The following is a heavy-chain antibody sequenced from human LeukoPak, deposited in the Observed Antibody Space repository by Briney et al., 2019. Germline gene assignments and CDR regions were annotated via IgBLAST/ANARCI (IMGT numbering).Heavy chain of an antibody. Sequence: SETLSLTCTVSVGSISIYYWSWIRQPAGKGLEWIGRIYTIESTNYNPSVKGRVTMSVDTSQNQFSLKLSSVTAEDTAVYYCARDRSGGNGMDVWGQGTRVSVFS. CDR2: IYTIEST. V-gene: IGHV4-4*07. CDR3: ARDRSGGNGMDV. CDR1: VGSISIYY. D-gene: IGHD2-15*01. J-gene: IGHJ6*02.